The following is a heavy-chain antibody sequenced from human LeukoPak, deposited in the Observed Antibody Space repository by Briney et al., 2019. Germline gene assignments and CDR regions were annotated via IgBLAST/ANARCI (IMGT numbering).Heavy chain of an antibody. D-gene: IGHD3-16*01. V-gene: IGHV3-7*01. CDR2: IKQDGSEK. CDR1: GFTFSSYW. CDR3: AREVGGGASGQ. Sequence: GGSLRLSCAASGFTFSSYWMTWVRQAPGKGLEWVANIKQDGSEKYYVDSVKGRFTISRDNAKNSLYLQMNSLRAEDTAVYFCAREVGGGASGQWGQGTLVTVSS. J-gene: IGHJ4*02.